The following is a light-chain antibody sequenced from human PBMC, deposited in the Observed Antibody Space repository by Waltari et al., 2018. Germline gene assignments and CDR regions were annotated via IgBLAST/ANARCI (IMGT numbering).Light chain of an antibody. CDR2: DTN. V-gene: IGLV7-46*01. J-gene: IGLJ2*01. Sequence: QAVVTQEPSLTVSPGGTVTLTCGSSTGTVTSGHYPYWFQQKPGQAPRTLFYDTNNQYSWTPARFSGSLLGGKAALTLSGAQPEDEADYYCLLSFGDARPVFGGGTKLTVL. CDR1: TGTVTSGHY. CDR3: LLSFGDARPV.